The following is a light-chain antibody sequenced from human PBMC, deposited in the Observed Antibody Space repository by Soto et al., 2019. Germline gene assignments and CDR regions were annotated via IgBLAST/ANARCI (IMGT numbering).Light chain of an antibody. CDR1: SSDVGGYNY. Sequence: QSVLTQPASVSGSPGQSITISCTGTSSDVGGYNYVSWYQHHPGKAPKLMIYEVTKRPSGVSNRFSGSKSGNMASLTISGLQAEDEADYYCTSYTRSSPYVFGTGTKLTVL. CDR3: TSYTRSSPYV. J-gene: IGLJ1*01. CDR2: EVT. V-gene: IGLV2-14*01.